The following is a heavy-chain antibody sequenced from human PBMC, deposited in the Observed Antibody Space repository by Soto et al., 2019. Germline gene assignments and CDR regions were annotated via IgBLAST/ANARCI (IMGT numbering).Heavy chain of an antibody. CDR3: ARNPSIAVAGNWFDP. CDR1: GGSISSSSYY. CDR2: IYYSGST. J-gene: IGHJ5*02. Sequence: QLQLQESGPGLVKPSETLSLTCTVSGGSISSSSYYWGWIRQPPGKGLEWIGSIYYSGSTYYNPSFKSRVTISVDTSKNQFSLQLSSVTAADTAVYYCARNPSIAVAGNWFDPWGQGTLVTVSS. D-gene: IGHD6-19*01. V-gene: IGHV4-39*01.